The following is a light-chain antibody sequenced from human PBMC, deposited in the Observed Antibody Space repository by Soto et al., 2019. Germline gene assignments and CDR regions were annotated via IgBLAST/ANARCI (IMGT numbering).Light chain of an antibody. Sequence: EIVLTQSPATLSLSPGERATLSCRASQSVNPYLAWYQQRPGQAPSLLMYDASNRATGIPARFSGRGSGTDLTLTIDSLEPEYFAVYYCQQRSDWPLTFGGGTKVEIK. CDR3: QQRSDWPLT. J-gene: IGKJ4*01. V-gene: IGKV3-11*01. CDR2: DAS. CDR1: QSVNPY.